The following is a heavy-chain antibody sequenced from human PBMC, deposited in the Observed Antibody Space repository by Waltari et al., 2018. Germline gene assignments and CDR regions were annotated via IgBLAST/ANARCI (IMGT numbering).Heavy chain of an antibody. CDR1: GFNFTLFG. D-gene: IGHD1-1*01. Sequence: QVHLVESGGVVVVPRVSLRLSCASPGFNFTLFGMHWVRQAPGKGLEWVSFISYDGSNENYADSVKGRFTMSRDNSKKMLYVQMNNLRAEDSAVYYCVKGNEIDYWGQGTLVTVSS. V-gene: IGHV3-30*02. CDR2: ISYDGSNE. J-gene: IGHJ4*02. CDR3: VKGNEIDY.